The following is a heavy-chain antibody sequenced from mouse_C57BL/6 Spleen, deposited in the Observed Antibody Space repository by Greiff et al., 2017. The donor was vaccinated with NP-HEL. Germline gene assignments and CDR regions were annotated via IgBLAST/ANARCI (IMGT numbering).Heavy chain of an antibody. J-gene: IGHJ3*01. CDR2: IDPETGGT. CDR3: TRGRYPFAY. Sequence: QVQLKQSGAELVRPGASVTLSCKASGYTFTDYEMHWVKQTPVHGLEWIGAIDPETGGTAYNQKFKGKAILTAEKSSSTAYMELRSLTSEDSAVYYCTRGRYPFAYWGQGTLVTVSA. D-gene: IGHD2-12*01. V-gene: IGHV1-15*01. CDR1: GYTFTDYE.